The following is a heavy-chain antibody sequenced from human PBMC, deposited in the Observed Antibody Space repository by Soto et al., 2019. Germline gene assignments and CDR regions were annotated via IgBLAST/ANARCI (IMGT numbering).Heavy chain of an antibody. CDR2: INPSGGST. J-gene: IGHJ4*02. CDR3: ARDGTPHMVNAIDY. Sequence: QVQLVQSGAEVKTPGASVKVSCKASGYTFTSYYMHWVRQTPGQGLEWMGIINPSGGSTSYAQKYQGRVAITRATSSSTVYMELISLISEDTAVYYCARDGTPHMVNAIDYWGQGTLVTVSS. D-gene: IGHD2-8*01. CDR1: GYTFTSYY. V-gene: IGHV1-46*01.